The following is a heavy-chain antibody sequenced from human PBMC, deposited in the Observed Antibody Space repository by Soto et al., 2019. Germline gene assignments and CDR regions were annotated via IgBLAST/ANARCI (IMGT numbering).Heavy chain of an antibody. CDR2: MNPNSGNT. J-gene: IGHJ6*02. Sequence: ASVKVSCKASGYTFTSYDINWVRQATGQGLEWMGWMNPNSGNTGYAQKFQGRVTMTRNTSISTAYMELSSLRSEDTAVYYCARTKDIVVVVAATAPGYYGMDVWGQGTRVTVSS. V-gene: IGHV1-8*01. CDR3: ARTKDIVVVVAATAPGYYGMDV. D-gene: IGHD2-15*01. CDR1: GYTFTSYD.